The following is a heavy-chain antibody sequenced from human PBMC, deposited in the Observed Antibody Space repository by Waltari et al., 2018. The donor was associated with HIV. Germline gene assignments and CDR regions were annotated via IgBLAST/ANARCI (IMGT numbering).Heavy chain of an antibody. Sequence: QVQLQESGPGLVKPSETLSLTCTVSGDSVSSDDYYWTWIRQPPGKGLEWIGYISYPGSTNYSPSFKMRVTMSIDRSTNLFSLRLTSVTAADTATYYCARLYCSATSCYYFDYWGQGTLVTVSS. CDR2: ISYPGST. CDR3: ARLYCSATSCYYFDY. J-gene: IGHJ4*02. V-gene: IGHV4-61*08. D-gene: IGHD2-2*01. CDR1: GDSVSSDDYY.